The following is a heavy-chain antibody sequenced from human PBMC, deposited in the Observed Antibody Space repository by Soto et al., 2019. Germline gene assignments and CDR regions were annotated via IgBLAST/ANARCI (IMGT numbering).Heavy chain of an antibody. CDR1: GFTFSSYG. Sequence: EVQLVESGGGLVQPGGSLRLSCAASGFTFSSYGMNWVRQAPGKGLEWVSYISSSSSTIYYADSVKGRFTISRDNAKKSMYLQMNRLSDKDPAVYYCQTYDSRGYFGYYFDDWCQGTLVTVSS. D-gene: IGHD3-22*01. CDR3: QTYDSRGYFGYYFDD. CDR2: ISSSSSTI. J-gene: IGHJ4*02. V-gene: IGHV3-48*02.